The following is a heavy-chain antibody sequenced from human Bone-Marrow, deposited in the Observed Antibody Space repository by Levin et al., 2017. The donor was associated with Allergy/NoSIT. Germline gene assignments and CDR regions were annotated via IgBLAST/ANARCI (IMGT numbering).Heavy chain of an antibody. D-gene: IGHD2-2*03. V-gene: IGHV1-18*01. Sequence: ASVKVSCKASGYTFTSYGISWVRQAPGQGLEWMGWISAYNGNTNYAQKLQGRVTMTTDTSTSTAYMELRSLRSDDTAVYYCARGSLGYCSSTSCPGWFDPWGQGTLVTVSS. J-gene: IGHJ5*02. CDR3: ARGSLGYCSSTSCPGWFDP. CDR2: ISAYNGNT. CDR1: GYTFTSYG.